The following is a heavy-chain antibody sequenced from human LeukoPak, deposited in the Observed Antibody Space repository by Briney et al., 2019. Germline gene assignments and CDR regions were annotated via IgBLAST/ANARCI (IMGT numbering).Heavy chain of an antibody. Sequence: PSETLSLTCAVYGGSFSGYYWSWIRQPPGKGLEWIGEINHSGSTNYNPSLKSRVTISVDTSKNQFSLKLSSVTAADTAVYYCARSPGFLEWFYYYYGMDVWGQGTTVTVSS. D-gene: IGHD3-3*01. CDR3: ARSPGFLEWFYYYYGMDV. V-gene: IGHV4-34*01. J-gene: IGHJ6*02. CDR2: INHSGST. CDR1: GGSFSGYY.